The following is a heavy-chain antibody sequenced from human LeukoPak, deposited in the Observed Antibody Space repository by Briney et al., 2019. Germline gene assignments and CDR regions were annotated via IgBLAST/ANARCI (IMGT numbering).Heavy chain of an antibody. CDR2: IRFDGSNK. J-gene: IGHJ3*02. D-gene: IGHD1-14*01. CDR3: ANLMYKPKSDAFDI. Sequence: GGSLTLSCAASGFTFSSYGLHWVGQAQGKGMEWVAFIRFDGSNKYYEDSVKGRFTISRDNSKNTLYLQMHSLRAEDTAVYYCANLMYKPKSDAFDIWGQGTMVTVSS. CDR1: GFTFSSYG. V-gene: IGHV3-30*02.